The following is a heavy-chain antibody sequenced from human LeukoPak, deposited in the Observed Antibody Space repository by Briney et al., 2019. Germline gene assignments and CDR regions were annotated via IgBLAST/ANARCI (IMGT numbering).Heavy chain of an antibody. CDR2: IYNSGSN. CDR1: GGSISSYY. V-gene: IGHV4-4*07. Sequence: PSETLSLTCTVSGGSISSYYWRWVRQPAGKGLEWIGRIYNSGSNNYNPSFMSGVTMSVETSSNQSSLMLSSGPAADTAAVYCGGERDGDNRNIDYFYYWGQGTLVTVAS. CDR3: GGERDGDNRNIDYFYY. D-gene: IGHD5-24*01. J-gene: IGHJ4*02.